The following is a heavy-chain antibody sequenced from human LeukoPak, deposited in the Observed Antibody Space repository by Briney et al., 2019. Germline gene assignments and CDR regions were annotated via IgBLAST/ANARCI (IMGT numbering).Heavy chain of an antibody. CDR2: ISYDGSNK. D-gene: IGHD5-12*01. CDR1: GFTFSSYG. V-gene: IGHV3-30*18. CDR3: AKARYSGYDTRGVVDY. Sequence: GGSLRLSCAAPGFTFSSYGMHWVRQAPGKGLEGVAEISYDGSNKYYADSVKGRFTISRDNSKNTLYLQMNSLRAEDTAVYYCAKARYSGYDTRGVVDYWGQGTLVTVSS. J-gene: IGHJ4*02.